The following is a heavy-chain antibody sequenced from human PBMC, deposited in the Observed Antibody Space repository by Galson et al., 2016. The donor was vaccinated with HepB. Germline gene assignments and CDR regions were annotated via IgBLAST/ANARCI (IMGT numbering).Heavy chain of an antibody. V-gene: IGHV3-23*01. CDR2: ISGSGGST. CDR1: PINLNTYA. CDR3: AKDRSGRFYFPSGDFDY. D-gene: IGHD3-22*01. J-gene: IGHJ4*02. Sequence: SLRLSCAASPINLNTYAMSWVRQAPGKGLEWVSGISGSGGSTFYADSEKGRFTISRDNSKNTVFLQMTSLRAEDTAVYYCAKDRSGRFYFPSGDFDYWGQGALVTVSS.